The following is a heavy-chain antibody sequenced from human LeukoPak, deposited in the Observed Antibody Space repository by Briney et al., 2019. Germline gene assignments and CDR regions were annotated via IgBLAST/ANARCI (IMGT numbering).Heavy chain of an antibody. D-gene: IGHD3-3*01. CDR2: IKQDGSEK. CDR3: ARDRRYDFWSGYLRGFDY. J-gene: IGHJ4*02. Sequence: GSLRLSCAASGFTFSSYWMSWVRQAPGKGLEWVANIKQDGSEKYYVDSVKGRFTISRDNAKNSLYLQMNSLRAEDTAVYYCARDRRYDFWSGYLRGFDYWGQGTLVTVSS. V-gene: IGHV3-7*01. CDR1: GFTFSSYW.